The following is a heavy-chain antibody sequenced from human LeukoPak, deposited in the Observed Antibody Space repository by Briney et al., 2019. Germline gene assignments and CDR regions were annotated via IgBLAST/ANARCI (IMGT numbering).Heavy chain of an antibody. D-gene: IGHD5-18*01. CDR2: IRSKSYGGTT. Sequence: GGSLRLSCRASGFAFGDYAMSWVRQAPGRGLEWVGFIRSKSYGGTTEYAASVKGRFTVSRDDSKSIAYLQMNSLKTEDTAVYYCTREGRYSYGYGYFDYWGQGTLVTVSS. V-gene: IGHV3-49*04. J-gene: IGHJ4*02. CDR3: TREGRYSYGYGYFDY. CDR1: GFAFGDYA.